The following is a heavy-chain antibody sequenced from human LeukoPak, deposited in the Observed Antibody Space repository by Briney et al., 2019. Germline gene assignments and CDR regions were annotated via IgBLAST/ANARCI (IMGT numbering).Heavy chain of an antibody. CDR1: GGSISTISYY. V-gene: IGHV4-39*07. Sequence: SETLSLTCTVSGGSISTISYYWGWIRQPPGKGLEWIANIYYSGSTYYNPSLKSRLTLSVDTSKNQFSLRLSSVTAADTAVYYCARETEKQWQYWGQGTMVTVSS. D-gene: IGHD6-19*01. J-gene: IGHJ3*01. CDR3: ARETEKQWQY. CDR2: IYYSGST.